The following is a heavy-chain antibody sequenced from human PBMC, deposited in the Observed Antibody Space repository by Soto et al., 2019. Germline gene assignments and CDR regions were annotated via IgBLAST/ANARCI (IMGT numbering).Heavy chain of an antibody. D-gene: IGHD6-13*01. V-gene: IGHV3-9*01. CDR3: AKGIGAAAVPNPDYYYYYGMDV. Sequence: PGGSLRLSCAASGFTFDDYAMHWVRQAPGKGLEWVSGISWNSGSIGYADSVKGRFTISRDNAKNSLYLQMNSLRAEDSALYYCAKGIGAAAVPNPDYYYYYGMDVWGQGTTVTVSS. CDR2: ISWNSGSI. CDR1: GFTFDDYA. J-gene: IGHJ6*02.